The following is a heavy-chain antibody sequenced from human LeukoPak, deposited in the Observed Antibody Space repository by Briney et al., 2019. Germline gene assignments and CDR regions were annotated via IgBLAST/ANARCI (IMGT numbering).Heavy chain of an antibody. CDR3: PRKYDSSGYYDH. Sequence: GGSLRLSCAASKFAFSSYAMSWVRQAPGKGLEWVSTISGSGGSANYADSVKGRFTVSRDNSKNTLYMQMNSLRVEDTAVYYCPRKYDSSGYYDHWGQGTLVTVSS. D-gene: IGHD3-22*01. V-gene: IGHV3-23*01. J-gene: IGHJ4*02. CDR2: ISGSGGSA. CDR1: KFAFSSYA.